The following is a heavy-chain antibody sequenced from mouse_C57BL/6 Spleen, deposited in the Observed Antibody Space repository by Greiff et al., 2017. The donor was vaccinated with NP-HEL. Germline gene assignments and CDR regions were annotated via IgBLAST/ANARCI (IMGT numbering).Heavy chain of an antibody. Sequence: VQLQQSGPELVKPGASVKISCKASGYAFSSSWMNWVKQRPGKGLEWIGRIYPGDGDTNYNGKFKGKATLTADKSSSTAYMQLSSLTSEDSAVYVCARDSSGYGAFLAYWGQGTLVTVSA. CDR1: GYAFSSSW. V-gene: IGHV1-82*01. CDR3: ARDSSGYGAFLAY. CDR2: IYPGDGDT. J-gene: IGHJ3*01. D-gene: IGHD3-2*02.